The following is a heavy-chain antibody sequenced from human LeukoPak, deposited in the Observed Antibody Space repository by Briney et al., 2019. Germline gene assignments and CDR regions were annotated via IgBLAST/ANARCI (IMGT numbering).Heavy chain of an antibody. CDR1: GFTFSSYS. Sequence: GGSLRLSCAASGFTFSSYSMNWVRQAPGKGLEWVSSISSSSSYIYYADSVKGRFTISRDNAKNSLYLQMNSLRAEDTVVYYCARDIAATDDYWGQGTLVTVSS. CDR2: ISSSSSYI. V-gene: IGHV3-21*01. J-gene: IGHJ4*02. CDR3: ARDIAATDDY. D-gene: IGHD6-13*01.